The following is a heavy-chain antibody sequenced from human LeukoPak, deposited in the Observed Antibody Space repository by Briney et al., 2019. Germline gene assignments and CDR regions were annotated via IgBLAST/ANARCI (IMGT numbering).Heavy chain of an antibody. D-gene: IGHD3-22*01. Sequence: PGGSLRLSCAVSGFTVSSNYMSWVRQAPGKGVEWVSVIYICGITYFPASVNARFTLSRHNSKNPLYLQMNSLRAEDTAVYYCARFRITMIVVDYYMDVWGKGTTVTVSS. CDR1: GFTVSSNY. V-gene: IGHV3-53*01. J-gene: IGHJ6*03. CDR3: ARFRITMIVVDYYMDV. CDR2: IYICGIT.